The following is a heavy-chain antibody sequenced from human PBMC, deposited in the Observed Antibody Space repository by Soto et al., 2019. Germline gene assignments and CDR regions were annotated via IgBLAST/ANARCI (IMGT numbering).Heavy chain of an antibody. J-gene: IGHJ4*02. Sequence: SETLSLTCTVSGGSVSSGSYYWSWIRQPPGKGLEWIGYIYYSGSTNYNPSLKSRVTISVDTSKNQFSLKLSSVTAADTAVYYCARDRGSGWFFDYWGQGTLVTVSS. CDR1: GGSVSSGSYY. V-gene: IGHV4-61*01. CDR3: ARDRGSGWFFDY. CDR2: IYYSGST. D-gene: IGHD6-19*01.